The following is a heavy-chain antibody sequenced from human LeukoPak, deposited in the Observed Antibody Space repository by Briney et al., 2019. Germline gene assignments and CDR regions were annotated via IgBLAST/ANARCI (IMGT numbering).Heavy chain of an antibody. Sequence: GGSLRLSCAASGFTFSNYWMHWVRQAPGKGLVWVSRIYSDGSSTSYADSVKGRFTISRDNAKNTLYLQMNSLRAEDTAVYYCARVSSGSYFGYYYYYMDVWGKGTTVTVSS. J-gene: IGHJ6*03. V-gene: IGHV3-74*01. CDR2: IYSDGSST. D-gene: IGHD1-26*01. CDR3: ARVSSGSYFGYYYYYMDV. CDR1: GFTFSNYW.